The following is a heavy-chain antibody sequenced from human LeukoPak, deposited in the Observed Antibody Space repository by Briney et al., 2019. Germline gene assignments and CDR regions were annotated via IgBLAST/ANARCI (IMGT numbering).Heavy chain of an antibody. CDR3: AKDPPRTTVTTAFLRTYYYYYMDV. CDR2: IRYDGSNK. D-gene: IGHD4-17*01. V-gene: IGHV3-30*02. CDR1: GFTFSSYG. Sequence: PGGSLRLSCAASGFTFSSYGMHWVRQAPGKGLEWVAFIRYDGSNKYYADSVKGRFTISRDNSKNTLYLQMNSLRAEDTAVYYCAKDPPRTTVTTAFLRTYYYYYMDVWGKGTTVTISS. J-gene: IGHJ6*03.